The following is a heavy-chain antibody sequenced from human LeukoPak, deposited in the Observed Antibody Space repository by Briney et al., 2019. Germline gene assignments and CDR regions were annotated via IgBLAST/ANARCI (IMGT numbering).Heavy chain of an antibody. CDR1: GYSFTSYG. V-gene: IGHV1-18*01. D-gene: IGHD3-22*01. CDR2: ISDYNGNT. Sequence: ASVKVSCKASGYSFTSYGISWVRQAPGQGLEWMGWISDYNGNTNYAQKLQGRVTMTTDTSTSTAYMELRSLRSDDTVVDYCARDDTFLVPYDSSGPDAFDIWGQGTMVTVCS. CDR3: ARDDTFLVPYDSSGPDAFDI. J-gene: IGHJ3*02.